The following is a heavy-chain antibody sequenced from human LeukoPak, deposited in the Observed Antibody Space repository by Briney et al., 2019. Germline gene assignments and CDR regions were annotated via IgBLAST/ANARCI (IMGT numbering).Heavy chain of an antibody. Sequence: ASVKVSCKASGYTFIDYGISWVRQAPGQGLEWMGWITTYNGNTDYTQRLQGRVTMTTDTSTNTAYMELRSLRSDDTAVYFCAKDRVYQFSSIGWGAFDVCGQGTLVTVSS. J-gene: IGHJ3*01. V-gene: IGHV1-18*01. CDR1: GYTFIDYG. CDR2: ITTYNGNT. CDR3: AKDRVYQFSSIGWGAFDV. D-gene: IGHD3-10*01.